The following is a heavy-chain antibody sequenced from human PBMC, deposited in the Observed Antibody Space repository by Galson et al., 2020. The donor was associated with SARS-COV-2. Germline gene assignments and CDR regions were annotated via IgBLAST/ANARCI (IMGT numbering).Heavy chain of an antibody. V-gene: IGHV1-18*01. D-gene: IGHD3-22*01. CDR2: ISAYNGNT. CDR1: GYTFTSYG. Sequence: ASVQVSCKASGYTFTSYGISWVRQAPGHGLEWMGWISAYNGNTNYAPKPQGRVTMTTDTSTSTAYMELSGLRSDDTAVYYCARAAPSVWLDYRGGAFDILGQGTMVTVSS. J-gene: IGHJ3*02. CDR3: ARAAPSVWLDYRGGAFDI.